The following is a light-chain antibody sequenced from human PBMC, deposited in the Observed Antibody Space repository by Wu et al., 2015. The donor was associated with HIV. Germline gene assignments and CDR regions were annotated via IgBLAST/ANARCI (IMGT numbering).Light chain of an antibody. J-gene: IGKJ2*01. CDR1: QRISSY. CDR3: QQAYSPPHT. CDR2: STS. V-gene: IGKV1-39*01. Sequence: DIQMTQSPSSLSASVGDRVTLTCRTSQRISSYLHWYQRKPGKAPKLLVYSTSNLVSGVPSRFSGSGSVSEFTLTIDGLQPEDFATYFCQQAYSPPHTFAQGTKVEIK.